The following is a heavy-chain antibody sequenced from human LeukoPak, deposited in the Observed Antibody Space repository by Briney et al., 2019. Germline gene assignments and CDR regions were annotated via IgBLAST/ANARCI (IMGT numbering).Heavy chain of an antibody. Sequence: TAGSLRLSCAASGFTFSSYAMNWVRQAPGKGLEWVSFISGSGDTTYYADSVKGRFTISRDSSKNTLYLQMNRLRAEDTAVYYCAKSRGESRGASNYWGQGTLVTVSS. CDR3: AKSRGESRGASNY. CDR1: GFTFSSYA. D-gene: IGHD1-26*01. CDR2: ISGSGDTT. V-gene: IGHV3-23*01. J-gene: IGHJ4*02.